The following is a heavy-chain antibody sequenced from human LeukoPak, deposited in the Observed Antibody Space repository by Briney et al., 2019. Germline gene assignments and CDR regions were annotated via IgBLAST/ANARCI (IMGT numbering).Heavy chain of an antibody. D-gene: IGHD4-17*01. CDR3: AKADDYGDYFVCDY. V-gene: IGHV3-30*02. CDR1: GFTFSSYG. CDR2: IRYDGSNK. J-gene: IGHJ4*02. Sequence: GGSLRLSCAASGFTFSSYGMHWVRQAPGKGLEWVAFIRYDGSNKYYADSVKGRFTISRDNSKNTLYLQMNSLRAEDTAVYHCAKADDYGDYFVCDYWGQGTLVTVSS.